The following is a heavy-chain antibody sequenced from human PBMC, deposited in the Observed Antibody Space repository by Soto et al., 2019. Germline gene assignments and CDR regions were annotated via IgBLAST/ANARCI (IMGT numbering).Heavy chain of an antibody. CDR1: GYTFTSYG. CDR2: ISAYNGNT. Sequence: ASVKGACKASGYTFTSYGISWVRQAPGQGLEWMGWISAYNGNTNYAQKLQGRVTMTTDTSTSTAYMELRSLRSDDTAVYYCARDTSDYYDSSGDDDGMDVWGQGTTVIVS. CDR3: ARDTSDYYDSSGDDDGMDV. D-gene: IGHD3-22*01. J-gene: IGHJ6*02. V-gene: IGHV1-18*01.